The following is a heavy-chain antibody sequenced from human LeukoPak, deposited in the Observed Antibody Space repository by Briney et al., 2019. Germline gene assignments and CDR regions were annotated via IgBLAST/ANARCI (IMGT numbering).Heavy chain of an antibody. V-gene: IGHV3-23*01. CDR1: RFIFSNYA. CDR3: AKDPDGITYSPFDS. Sequence: GGSLRLSCAASRFIFSNYAMTWVRQAPGKGLEWVSVISASGGSTYYADSVKGRFTISRDNYKNTLYLQMNSLRAEDTAVYYCAKDPDGITYSPFDSWGQGTLVTVSS. CDR2: ISASGGST. D-gene: IGHD5-12*01. J-gene: IGHJ4*02.